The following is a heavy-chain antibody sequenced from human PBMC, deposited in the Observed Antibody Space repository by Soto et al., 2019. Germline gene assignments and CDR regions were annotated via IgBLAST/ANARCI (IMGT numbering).Heavy chain of an antibody. V-gene: IGHV5-51*01. CDR3: AIRGASQWLKF. D-gene: IGHD6-19*01. CDR1: GYSITSYW. Sequence: GESLKISCKGAGYSITSYWSGWVRQVPGKGLEWMGIIYTGDSDTRYSPSFQGQVTISADKSISTAYLQWSSLKASDTAIYYCAIRGASQWLKFWGQGTLVTVSS. J-gene: IGHJ4*02. CDR2: IYTGDSDT.